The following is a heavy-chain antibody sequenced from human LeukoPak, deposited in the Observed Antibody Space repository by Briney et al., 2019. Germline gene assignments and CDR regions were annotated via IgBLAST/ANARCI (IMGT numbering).Heavy chain of an antibody. CDR1: GFTFSSYG. Sequence: GGSLRLSCAASGFTFSSYGMHWVRQAPGKGLAGVAFIRYDGSNKYYADAVKGRFTISRDNSKNKLYLQMNSLRAEDTAVYYCSRDVGRWGQGSLVTVSS. J-gene: IGHJ4*02. CDR2: IRYDGSNK. V-gene: IGHV3-30*02. CDR3: SRDVGR.